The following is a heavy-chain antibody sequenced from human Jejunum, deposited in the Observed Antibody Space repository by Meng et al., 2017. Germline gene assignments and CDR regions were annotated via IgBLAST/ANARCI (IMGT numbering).Heavy chain of an antibody. V-gene: IGHV4-31*03. CDR3: AREGQLMLGLVDY. CDR2: IYYTGSA. J-gene: IGHJ4*02. CDR1: GDSISSGGHY. Sequence: QVQLQDSGPGLVTPSTTLSLPCTVSGDSISSGGHYWSWIRQHPGKGLEWIGYIYYTGSAYYNPSLESRVTLSVDTSNNQFSLRLNSVTAADTAVYYCAREGQLMLGLVDYWGQGTLVTVSS. D-gene: IGHD2-2*01.